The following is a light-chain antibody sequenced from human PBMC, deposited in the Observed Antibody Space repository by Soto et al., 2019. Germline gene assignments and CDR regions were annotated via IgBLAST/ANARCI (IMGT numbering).Light chain of an antibody. V-gene: IGKV3-15*01. CDR2: GAS. J-gene: IGKJ1*01. Sequence: IVMPQSPQPLSVSPGGRATLSCMASQSISDTLAWYQQKPGQAPRLLIHGASTRATGFPARFSGSGSGTDFTLTISSLQSEDFAVYYCQQDNNWPWTFGQGTKVDI. CDR1: QSISDT. CDR3: QQDNNWPWT.